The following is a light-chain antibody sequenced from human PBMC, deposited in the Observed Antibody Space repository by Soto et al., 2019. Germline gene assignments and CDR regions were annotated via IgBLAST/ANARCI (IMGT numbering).Light chain of an antibody. Sequence: EIVLTQSPGTLSLSPGERATLSCRASQSVSSSSLAWYQQKPGQAPRLVIYGASSRATGIPDRFSGSGSGTDFTLTISRLEPEDFAVYYCQQYNNWPPYTFGQGTKLEIK. J-gene: IGKJ2*01. V-gene: IGKV3-20*01. CDR3: QQYNNWPPYT. CDR1: QSVSSSS. CDR2: GAS.